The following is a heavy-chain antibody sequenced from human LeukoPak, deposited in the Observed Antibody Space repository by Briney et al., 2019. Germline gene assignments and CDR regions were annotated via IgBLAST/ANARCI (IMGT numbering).Heavy chain of an antibody. V-gene: IGHV4-59*01. CDR2: IYYSGST. D-gene: IGHD1-26*01. Sequence: SETLSLTCTVSGGSISSYYWSWIRQPPGKGLEWIGYIYYSGSTNYNPSLKSRVTISVDTSKNQFSLKLSSVTAADTAVYYCARASGSYYLDFDYWGQGTLVTVSS. CDR1: GGSISSYY. CDR3: ARASGSYYLDFDY. J-gene: IGHJ4*02.